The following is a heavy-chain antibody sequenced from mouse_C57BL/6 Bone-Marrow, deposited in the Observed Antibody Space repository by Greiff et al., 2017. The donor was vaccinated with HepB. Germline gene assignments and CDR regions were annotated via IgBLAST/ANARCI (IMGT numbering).Heavy chain of an antibody. Sequence: VQLKESGPELVKPGASVKMSCKASGYTFTDYNMHWVKQSHGKSLEWIGYINPNNGGTSYNQKFKGKATLTVNKSSSTAYMELRSLTSEDSAVYYCARGNYLYYFDYWGQGTTLTVSS. CDR2: INPNNGGT. CDR1: GYTFTDYN. J-gene: IGHJ2*01. V-gene: IGHV1-22*01. D-gene: IGHD2-1*01. CDR3: ARGNYLYYFDY.